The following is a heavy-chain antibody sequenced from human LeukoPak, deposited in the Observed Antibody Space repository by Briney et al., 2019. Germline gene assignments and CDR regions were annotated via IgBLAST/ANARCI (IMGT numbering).Heavy chain of an antibody. J-gene: IGHJ3*02. CDR3: ARVPAGVIGMKDAFDI. D-gene: IGHD3-16*02. CDR2: ISGSSSYI. CDR1: GVSFSTYN. Sequence: GGSLRLSCTASGVSFSTYNMNWVRQAPGQRLEWVSSISGSSSYIYYADSVKGRFTISRHNAKNSLYLQMNSLRAEDTAVYCARVPAGVIGMKDAFDIWGQGTMVTVSS. V-gene: IGHV3-21*01.